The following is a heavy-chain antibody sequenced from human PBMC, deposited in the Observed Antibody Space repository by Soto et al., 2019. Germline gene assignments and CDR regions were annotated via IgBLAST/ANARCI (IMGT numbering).Heavy chain of an antibody. CDR2: IYPGDSDT. D-gene: IGHD3-22*01. V-gene: IGHV5-51*01. J-gene: IGHJ3*02. CDR1: GYSFTSYW. CDR3: ARFYYDSSGYHGAFDI. Sequence: PGESLKISCKGSGYSFTSYWIGWVRQMPGKGLEWMGIIYPGDSDTRYSPSFQGQVTISADKSISTAYLQWSSLKVSDTAMYYCARFYYDSSGYHGAFDIWGQGTMVTVSS.